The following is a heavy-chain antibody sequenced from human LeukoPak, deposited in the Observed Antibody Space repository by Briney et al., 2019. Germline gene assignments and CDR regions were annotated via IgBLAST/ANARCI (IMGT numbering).Heavy chain of an antibody. Sequence: PSETLSLTCTVSGDSISSSDYYWGWIRQPPGKGLEWIGSIHSSVNIYYNPSLKSRVTISLDTSNNRFSPRLFSVFAADTAVYCCARGRYNPKTDFAYWGQGTLVTVSP. CDR1: GDSISSSDYY. V-gene: IGHV4-39*07. D-gene: IGHD3-16*02. CDR3: ARGRYNPKTDFAY. J-gene: IGHJ4*02. CDR2: IHSSVNI.